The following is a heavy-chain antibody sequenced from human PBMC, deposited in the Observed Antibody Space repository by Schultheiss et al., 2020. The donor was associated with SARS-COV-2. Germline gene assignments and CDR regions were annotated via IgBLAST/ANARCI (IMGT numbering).Heavy chain of an antibody. CDR3: ARAEYADFQDYYYYYMDV. CDR2: IWYDGSKK. J-gene: IGHJ6*03. V-gene: IGHV3-33*01. D-gene: IGHD4-17*01. Sequence: GSLRLSCVAASGFTFRNYGMHWVRQAPGKGLEWVALIWYDGSKKYYADSVKGRFTISRDTSTNTLYLQMTSLRAEDTAVYYCARAEYADFQDYYYYYMDVWGTGTTVTVSS. CDR1: GFTFRNYG.